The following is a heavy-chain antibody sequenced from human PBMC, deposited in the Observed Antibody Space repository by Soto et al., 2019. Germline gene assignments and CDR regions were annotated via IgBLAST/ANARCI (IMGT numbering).Heavy chain of an antibody. CDR2: IIPIFGTA. D-gene: IGHD3-3*01. Sequence: GASVKVSCKASGGTFSSYAISWVRQAPGQGLEWMGGIIPIFGTANYAQKFQGRVTITADESTSTAYMELSSLRSEDTAVYYCARLSFTYDFWSGYYTGVAKESEYYGMDVWGQGTTVTVSS. CDR1: GGTFSSYA. V-gene: IGHV1-69*13. CDR3: ARLSFTYDFWSGYYTGVAKESEYYGMDV. J-gene: IGHJ6*02.